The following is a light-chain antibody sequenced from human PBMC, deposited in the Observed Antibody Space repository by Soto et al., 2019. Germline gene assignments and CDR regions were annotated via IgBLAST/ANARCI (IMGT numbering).Light chain of an antibody. CDR2: GAT. CDR1: QSMSDY. CDR3: QQSYNTPWT. J-gene: IGKJ1*01. Sequence: IQMTQSPSSLSASVGDRVTITCRASQSMSDYLSWYQQKPGMAPKLLIYGATTLERGVPSRFSGSGSGTDFSLTISSLQPEDFATYHCQQSYNTPWTFGQGTKVEVK. V-gene: IGKV1-39*01.